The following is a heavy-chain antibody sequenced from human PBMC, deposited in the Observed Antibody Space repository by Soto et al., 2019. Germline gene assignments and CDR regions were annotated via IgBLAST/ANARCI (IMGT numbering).Heavy chain of an antibody. CDR3: ARSSGWSYYFDY. D-gene: IGHD6-19*01. Sequence: PGGSLRLSCAASGFTFSSYAMSWVRQAPGKGLEWVSLISGSGGSTYYADSVKGRFTISRDNSKNTLYLQMNSLRAEDTAVYYCARSSGWSYYFDYWGQGTLVTVS. V-gene: IGHV3-23*01. CDR2: ISGSGGST. CDR1: GFTFSSYA. J-gene: IGHJ4*02.